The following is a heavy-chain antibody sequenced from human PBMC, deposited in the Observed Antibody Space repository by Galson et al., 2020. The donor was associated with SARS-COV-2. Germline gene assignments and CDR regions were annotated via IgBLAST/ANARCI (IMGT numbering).Heavy chain of an antibody. D-gene: IGHD6-19*01. CDR3: AQDRVGYSSAWNDFDY. Sequence: SVKGRFTISRDNSKNTPYLQMNSLRAEDTAVYYCAQDRVGYSSAWNDFDYWGQGTLVTVSS. J-gene: IGHJ4*02. V-gene: IGHV3-23*01.